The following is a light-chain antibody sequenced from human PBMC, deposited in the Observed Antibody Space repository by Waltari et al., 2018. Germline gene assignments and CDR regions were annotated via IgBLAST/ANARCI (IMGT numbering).Light chain of an antibody. CDR1: QNVLYSSNNKNY. J-gene: IGKJ1*01. Sequence: DIVMTQSPDSLAVSLGERATINCKSSQNVLYSSNNKNYLAWYQQKPGQPPKLLIYWASTRESGVPDRFSGSGSGTDFTLTISSLQAEDVAVYYCQQYYGTPPPFGQGTKVEIK. V-gene: IGKV4-1*01. CDR2: WAS. CDR3: QQYYGTPPP.